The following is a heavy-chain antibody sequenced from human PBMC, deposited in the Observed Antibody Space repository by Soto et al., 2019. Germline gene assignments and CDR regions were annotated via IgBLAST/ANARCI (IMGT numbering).Heavy chain of an antibody. CDR3: ARMGILTRLDS. J-gene: IGHJ4*02. Sequence: APAKVSRKACRYGFNTSQVHLVRKEPGQGLEWMGMIDPSDGTTTYSQKFQGRVTITRDTSASTAYMELSSLRSEDTAVYYCARMGILTRLDSWGQGT. D-gene: IGHD3-9*01. CDR2: IDPSDGTT. CDR1: RYGFNTSQ. V-gene: IGHV1-46*02.